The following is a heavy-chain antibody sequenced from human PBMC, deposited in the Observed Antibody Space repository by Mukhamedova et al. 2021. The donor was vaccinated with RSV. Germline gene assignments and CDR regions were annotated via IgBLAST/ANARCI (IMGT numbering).Heavy chain of an antibody. V-gene: IGHV4-61*02. CDR2: MYTRGST. J-gene: IGHJ3*02. CDR3: ARGGRWLQSPDAFDI. D-gene: IGHD5-24*01. Sequence: AGKGLEWMGRMYTRGSTNYNPALNSRVTISMDSSNQFSLKLRSVTAADTAVYYCARGGRWLQSPDAFDIWGQGTKVIGSS.